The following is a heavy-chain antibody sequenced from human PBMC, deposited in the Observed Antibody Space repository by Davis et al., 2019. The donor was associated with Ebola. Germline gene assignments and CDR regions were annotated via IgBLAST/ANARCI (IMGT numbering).Heavy chain of an antibody. D-gene: IGHD3-3*01. CDR2: INPNSGGT. J-gene: IGHJ4*02. CDR1: GYTFTGYY. V-gene: IGHV1-2*04. CDR3: ARSYYDFWSGYSSFDY. Sequence: AASVKVSCKASGYTFTGYYMHWVRQAPGQGLEWMGWINPNSGGTNYAQKFQGWVTITRDTSASTAYMELSSLRSEDTAVYYCARSYYDFWSGYSSFDYWGQGTLVTVSS.